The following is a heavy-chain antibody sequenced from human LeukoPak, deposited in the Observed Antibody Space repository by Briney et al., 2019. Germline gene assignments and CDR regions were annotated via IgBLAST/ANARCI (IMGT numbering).Heavy chain of an antibody. D-gene: IGHD2-2*01. CDR3: ARDLQNCSSTSCYPYYYGMDV. Sequence: ASVKDSCKASGYTFTGYYMHWVRQAPGQGLEWMGWINPNSGGTNYAQKFQGRVTMTRDTSISTAYMELSRLRSDDTAVYYCARDLQNCSSTSCYPYYYGMDVWGQGTTVTVSS. CDR2: INPNSGGT. J-gene: IGHJ6*02. V-gene: IGHV1-2*02. CDR1: GYTFTGYY.